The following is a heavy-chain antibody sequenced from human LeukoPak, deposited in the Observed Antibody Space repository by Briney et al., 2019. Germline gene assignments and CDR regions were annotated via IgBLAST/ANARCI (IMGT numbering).Heavy chain of an antibody. CDR2: INHSGST. Sequence: SETLSLTCAVYGGSFSGYYWSWIRQPPGKGLEWIGEINHSGSTNYNPSLKSRVTISVDTSKNQFSLKLSSVTAADTAVCYCARGVTYYDFWSGYFVFDYWGQGTLVTVSS. V-gene: IGHV4-34*01. J-gene: IGHJ4*02. CDR1: GGSFSGYY. D-gene: IGHD3-3*01. CDR3: ARGVTYYDFWSGYFVFDY.